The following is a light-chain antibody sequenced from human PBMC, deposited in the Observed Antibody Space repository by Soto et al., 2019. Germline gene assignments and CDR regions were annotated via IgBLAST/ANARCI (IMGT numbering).Light chain of an antibody. J-gene: IGKJ1*01. CDR1: QSVSNNY. V-gene: IGKV3-20*01. CDR2: GAS. Sequence: ENVLTQSPGTLSLSPGERATLSSRASQSVSNNYLAWYQQKPGQAPRLLIYGASNRATGIPDRFSGSGSGTDFTLTISRLEPEDFAVYYCQQYGSSGTFGQGTKV. CDR3: QQYGSSGT.